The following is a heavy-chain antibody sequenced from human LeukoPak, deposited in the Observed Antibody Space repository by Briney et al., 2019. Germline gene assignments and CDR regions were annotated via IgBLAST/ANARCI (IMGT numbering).Heavy chain of an antibody. D-gene: IGHD3-10*01. V-gene: IGHV1-2*02. J-gene: IGHJ4*02. CDR1: GYSFTDYY. Sequence: ASVKVSCKTSGYSFTDYYMHWVRQAPGQGLEWMGWINSNSGGTNYAQTLQGRVTITRDTSISTVYMELSRLKSDDTAVYYCARLLASGGDYWGQGTLVTVSS. CDR3: ARLLASGGDY. CDR2: INSNSGGT.